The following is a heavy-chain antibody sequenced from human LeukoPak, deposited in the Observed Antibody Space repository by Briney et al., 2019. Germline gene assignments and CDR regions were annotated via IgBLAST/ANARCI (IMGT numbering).Heavy chain of an antibody. CDR2: ISSSSSYI. CDR1: GFTFSSYS. Sequence: GGSLRLSCAASGFTFSSYSMNWVRQAPGKGLEWVSSISSSSSYIYYADSVKGRFTISRDNAKNSLYLQMSSLRAEDTAVYYCARDLLAVAVVVPPFMDVWGKGTTVTVSS. D-gene: IGHD2-2*01. V-gene: IGHV3-21*01. CDR3: ARDLLAVAVVVPPFMDV. J-gene: IGHJ6*03.